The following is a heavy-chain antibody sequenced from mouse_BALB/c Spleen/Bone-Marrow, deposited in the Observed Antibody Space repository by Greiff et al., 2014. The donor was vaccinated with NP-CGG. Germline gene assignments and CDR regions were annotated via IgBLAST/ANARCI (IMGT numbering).Heavy chain of an antibody. CDR2: INPSSGYT. D-gene: IGHD1-1*01. CDR1: GYAFTSYT. V-gene: IGHV1-4*01. CDR3: ARSLRWYFDV. J-gene: IGHJ1*01. Sequence: QVQLKESGAELARPGASVKMSCKASGYAFTSYTMHWVKQRPGQGLEWIGYINPSSGYTNYNQKFKDKATLTADKSSSTAYMQLSSLTSEDSAVYYCARSLRWYFDVWGAGTTVTVSS.